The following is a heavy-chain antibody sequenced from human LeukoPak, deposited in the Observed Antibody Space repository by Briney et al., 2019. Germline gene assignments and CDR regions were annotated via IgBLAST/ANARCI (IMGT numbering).Heavy chain of an antibody. D-gene: IGHD3-22*01. V-gene: IGHV4-59*08. CDR2: ISYTGST. J-gene: IGHJ4*02. CDR1: GGSIIGYD. CDR3: CLMIVVDQLTYDY. Sequence: SETLSLTCTVSGGSIIGYDWSWIRQPPGNGLEWIGYISYTGSTKFSPSLKSRLAMSVDTSSNQFSLHLSSVTAADTAVYYCCLMIVVDQLTYDYWGQGILVTVSS.